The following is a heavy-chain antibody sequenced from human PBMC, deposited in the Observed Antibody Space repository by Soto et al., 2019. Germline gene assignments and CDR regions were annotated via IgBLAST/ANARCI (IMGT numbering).Heavy chain of an antibody. Sequence: ASVKVSCKASGYTFTSYGISWVRQAPGQGLEWMGWISAYNGNTNYAQKLQGRVTMTTDTSTSTAYMELRSLRSDDTAVYYGASIPAAMFVFDIWGKGTMVPVSS. CDR2: ISAYNGNT. J-gene: IGHJ3*02. D-gene: IGHD2-2*01. CDR3: ASIPAAMFVFDI. V-gene: IGHV1-18*01. CDR1: GYTFTSYG.